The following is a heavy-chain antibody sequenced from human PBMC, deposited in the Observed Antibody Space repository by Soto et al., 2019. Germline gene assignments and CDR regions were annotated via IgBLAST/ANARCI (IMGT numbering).Heavy chain of an antibody. Sequence: GGSLRVSCEASGFTFSNALMNWVRQCPGKGLEWLGRIKSKVDGVAADYGAATKGRFSISRDDLKNMLYLQMNSLKPDDTAVYYCTTLSYLYYDGMDVWGQGTTVTVSS. CDR3: TTLSYLYYDGMDV. D-gene: IGHD2-2*01. CDR1: GFTFSNAL. J-gene: IGHJ6*02. V-gene: IGHV3-15*01. CDR2: IKSKVDGVAA.